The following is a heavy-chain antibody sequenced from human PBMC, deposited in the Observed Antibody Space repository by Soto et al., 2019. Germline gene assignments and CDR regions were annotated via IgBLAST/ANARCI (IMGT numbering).Heavy chain of an antibody. CDR2: IKSKTDGGTT. J-gene: IGHJ4*02. Sequence: GSLRLSCAASGFTFTYAWMSWVRQAPGKGPEWVGRIKSKTDGGTTDYAAPVKGRFTISRDDSKDTLYLQMNSLKIEDTAVYYCTHDYGDYRYYFDYWGPGTLVTVSS. D-gene: IGHD4-17*01. CDR1: GFTFTYAW. CDR3: THDYGDYRYYFDY. V-gene: IGHV3-15*01.